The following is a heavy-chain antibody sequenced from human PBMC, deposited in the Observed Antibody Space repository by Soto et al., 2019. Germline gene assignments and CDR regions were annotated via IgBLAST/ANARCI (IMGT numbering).Heavy chain of an antibody. D-gene: IGHD4-17*01. Sequence: ESGGGVVQPGRSLRLSCAASGFTFSAYGMHWVRQAPGKGLEWVAIIWYDGGNKYYADSVKGRFTISRDNSKNTLYLQMNSLRAEDTAVYYCARDTVNYYYGMDVWGQGTTVTVSS. V-gene: IGHV3-33*01. CDR2: IWYDGGNK. CDR1: GFTFSAYG. J-gene: IGHJ6*02. CDR3: ARDTVNYYYGMDV.